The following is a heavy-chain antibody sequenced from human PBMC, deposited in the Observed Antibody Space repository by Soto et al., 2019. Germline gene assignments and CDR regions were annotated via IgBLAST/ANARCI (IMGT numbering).Heavy chain of an antibody. CDR3: AKAMSTPSRPRNYFDY. CDR2: ISGGGGTT. D-gene: IGHD6-6*01. CDR1: GFTFSSYA. V-gene: IGHV3-23*01. J-gene: IGHJ4*02. Sequence: EVQLLESEGGLVQPGESLRLSCAASGFTFSSYAMSWVRQAPGKGLEWVSVISGGGGTTYYADSVKGRFTISRDNSKNTLYLQMNSLRAEDTALYYCAKAMSTPSRPRNYFDYWGQGTLVTVSS.